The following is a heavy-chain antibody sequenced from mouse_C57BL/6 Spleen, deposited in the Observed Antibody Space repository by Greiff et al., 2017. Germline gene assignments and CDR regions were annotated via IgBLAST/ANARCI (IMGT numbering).Heavy chain of an antibody. CDR1: GYTFTSYW. J-gene: IGHJ2*01. CDR2: IYPGSGST. CDR3: ARGLPSDFDY. Sequence: QVQLQQPGAELVKPGASVKMSCKASGYTFTSYWITWVKQRPGQGLEWIGDIYPGSGSTNYNEKFKSKATLTVDKSSSTAYMQLSSLTSEDSAVYYCARGLPSDFDYWGQGTTLTVSS. V-gene: IGHV1-55*01. D-gene: IGHD2-4*01.